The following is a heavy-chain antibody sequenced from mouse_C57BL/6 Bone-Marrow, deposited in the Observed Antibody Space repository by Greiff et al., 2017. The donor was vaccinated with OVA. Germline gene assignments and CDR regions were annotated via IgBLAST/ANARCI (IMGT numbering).Heavy chain of an antibody. D-gene: IGHD1-1*01. CDR2: IDPEDGDT. CDR3: TQGFHHYYGTVYYAMDY. J-gene: IGHJ4*01. Sequence: DVQLQESGAELVRPGASVKLSCKASGFKIKDYYMHWVKQRPEQGLEWIGRIDPEDGDTEYAPKFQGKATMTADTSSNTAYLQLSSLTSEDTAVYYCTQGFHHYYGTVYYAMDYWCQGTSVTVSS. CDR1: GFKIKDYY. V-gene: IGHV14-1*01.